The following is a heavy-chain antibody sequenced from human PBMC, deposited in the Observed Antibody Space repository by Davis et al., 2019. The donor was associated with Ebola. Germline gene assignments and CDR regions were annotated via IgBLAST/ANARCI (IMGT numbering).Heavy chain of an antibody. D-gene: IGHD4-11*01. V-gene: IGHV3-30*03. CDR3: TARTTHSY. J-gene: IGHJ4*02. CDR1: GFTFSSYG. CDR2: ISYDGSNK. Sequence: PGGSLRLSCAASGFTFSSYGMHWVRQAPGKGLEWVAVISYDGSNKYYADSVKGRFTISRDNSKNTLYLQMNSLRAEDTAMYYCTARTTHSYWGQGTLVTVSS.